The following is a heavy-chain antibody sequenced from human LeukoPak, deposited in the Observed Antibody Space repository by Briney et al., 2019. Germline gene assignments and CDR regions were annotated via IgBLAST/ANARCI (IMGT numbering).Heavy chain of an antibody. V-gene: IGHV3-48*01. Sequence: GGSLRLSCAASGFTFSSYSMYWVRQAPGKGLEWISYISSSSGTTYYADSVKGRFTISRDNARNSLYLQMNSVRVEDTAVYYCARPLTTNWYPGFDYWGQGTLVTVSS. CDR2: ISSSSGTT. CDR1: GFTFSSYS. J-gene: IGHJ4*02. CDR3: ARPLTTNWYPGFDY. D-gene: IGHD1-1*01.